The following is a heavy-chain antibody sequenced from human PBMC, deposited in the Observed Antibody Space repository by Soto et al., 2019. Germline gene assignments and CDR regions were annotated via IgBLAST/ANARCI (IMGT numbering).Heavy chain of an antibody. CDR1: GFTFSNYA. J-gene: IGHJ4*02. Sequence: GGSLRLSCAASGFTFSNYAMSWVRQAPGKGLEWVSGISETGSRTNYADSVKGRFSISRDNSKNTLYLQMNSLRAEDTAVYYCAKDPGSRFDYWGQGTLVTAPQ. CDR3: AKDPGSRFDY. V-gene: IGHV3-23*01. D-gene: IGHD1-26*01. CDR2: ISETGSRT.